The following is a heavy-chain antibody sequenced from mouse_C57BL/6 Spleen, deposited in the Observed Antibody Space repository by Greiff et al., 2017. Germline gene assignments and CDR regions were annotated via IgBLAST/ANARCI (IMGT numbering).Heavy chain of an antibody. V-gene: IGHV1-64*01. CDR3: FYYDYDEYYFDY. Sequence: QVQLQQPGAELVKPGASVKLSCKASGYTFTSYWMHWVKQRPGQGLEWIGMIHPNSGSTNYNEKFKSKATLTVDKSSSTAYMQLSSLTSEDSAVYYCFYYDYDEYYFDYWGQGTTLTVSS. D-gene: IGHD2-4*01. J-gene: IGHJ2*01. CDR2: IHPNSGST. CDR1: GYTFTSYW.